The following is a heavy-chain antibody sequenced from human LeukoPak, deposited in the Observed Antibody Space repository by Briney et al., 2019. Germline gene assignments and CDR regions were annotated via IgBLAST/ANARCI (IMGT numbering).Heavy chain of an antibody. Sequence: KPSETLSLTCTVSGGSISSGGYYWSWIRQHPGKGLEWTGYIYYSGSTYYNPSLKSRVTISVDTSKNQFSLKLSSVTAADTAVYYCARASTVTTGWFDPWGQGTLVTVSS. CDR1: GGSISSGGYY. CDR2: IYYSGST. CDR3: ARASTVTTGWFDP. V-gene: IGHV4-31*03. D-gene: IGHD4-11*01. J-gene: IGHJ5*02.